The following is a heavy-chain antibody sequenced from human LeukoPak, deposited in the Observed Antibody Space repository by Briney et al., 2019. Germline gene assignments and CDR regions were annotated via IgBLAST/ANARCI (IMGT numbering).Heavy chain of an antibody. J-gene: IGHJ3*02. Sequence: SQTRSLTCTVYGGSISSDSYYWSWIRQPAGKGLEWIGRIQASGNTNYNPSLKRRVTISVDTSKNQFSLRLSSVTAADTAGYYCAKGGVVVVAPNGFHIWGQGTMVTVSS. D-gene: IGHD2-15*01. V-gene: IGHV4-61*02. CDR3: AKGGVVVVAPNGFHI. CDR2: IQASGNT. CDR1: GGSISSDSYY.